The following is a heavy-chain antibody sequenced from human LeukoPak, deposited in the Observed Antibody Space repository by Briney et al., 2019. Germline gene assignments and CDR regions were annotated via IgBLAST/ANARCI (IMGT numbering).Heavy chain of an antibody. J-gene: IGHJ4*02. D-gene: IGHD6-19*01. V-gene: IGHV3-21*04. CDR3: VRNLAVAGTCFDS. CDR2: ISSSGSYI. Sequence: GGSLRLSCAASGFTFSTYSMNWVRQAPGKGLEWVSSISSSGSYIYYADSVEGRFTISRDNAESSLFLQMNSLRAEDTAVYYCVRNLAVAGTCFDSWGQGTLVTVSS. CDR1: GFTFSTYS.